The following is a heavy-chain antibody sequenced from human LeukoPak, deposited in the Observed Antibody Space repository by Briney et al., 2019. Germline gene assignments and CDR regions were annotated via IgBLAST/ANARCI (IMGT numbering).Heavy chain of an antibody. J-gene: IGHJ4*02. CDR2: ISSNRGST. V-gene: IGHV3-64*02. Sequence: GGSLRLSCAASGFTFSSYAMHWVRQAPGKGLEYVSAISSNRGSTYYADSVKGRFTISRDNSKNTLYLQMGSLRAEDMAVYYCARGPSSGSYYGYFDYWGQGTLVTVSS. CDR1: GFTFSSYA. CDR3: ARGPSSGSYYGYFDY. D-gene: IGHD1-26*01.